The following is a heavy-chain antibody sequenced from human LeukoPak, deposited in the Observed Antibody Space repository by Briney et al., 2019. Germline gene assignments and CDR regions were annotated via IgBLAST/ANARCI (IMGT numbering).Heavy chain of an antibody. V-gene: IGHV3-9*01. Sequence: GGSLRLSCAASGFTFDDYAMHWVRQAPGKGLEWVSGISWNSGSIGYADSVKGRFTISRDNAKNSLYLQMNSLRAEDTAVYYCARDYDSSGTLLSWGQGTLVTVSS. CDR2: ISWNSGSI. D-gene: IGHD3-22*01. CDR1: GFTFDDYA. CDR3: ARDYDSSGTLLS. J-gene: IGHJ4*02.